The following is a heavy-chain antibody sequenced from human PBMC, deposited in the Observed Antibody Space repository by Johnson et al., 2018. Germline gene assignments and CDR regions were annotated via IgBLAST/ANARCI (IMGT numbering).Heavy chain of an antibody. CDR1: GFTFSSYW. V-gene: IGHV3-74*01. Sequence: VQLQESGGGLVQPGGSLRLSCAASGFTFSSYWMHWVRQAPGQGLVWVSHINSDGSNTSYTDSVTGRFTISRDNAKNTLYLQMNSLRAEDTAVYYCAKDRGGSSGDCFSVRMDVWGQGTTVTVSS. CDR3: AKDRGGSSGDCFSVRMDV. CDR2: INSDGSNT. J-gene: IGHJ6*02. D-gene: IGHD2-21*02.